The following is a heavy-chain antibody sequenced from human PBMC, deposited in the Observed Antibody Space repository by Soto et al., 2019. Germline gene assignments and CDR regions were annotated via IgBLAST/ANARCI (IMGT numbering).Heavy chain of an antibody. CDR2: IYYSGST. J-gene: IGHJ6*02. CDR1: GGSISSGDYY. V-gene: IGHV4-30-4*01. Sequence: TLSLTCTVSGGSISSGDYYWSSIRQPPGKGLEWIGYIYYSGSTYYNPSLKSRVTISVDTSKNQFSLKLSSVTAADTAVYYCARETTGITIFGVVTHYGMDVWGQGTTVTVSS. CDR3: ARETTGITIFGVVTHYGMDV. D-gene: IGHD3-3*01.